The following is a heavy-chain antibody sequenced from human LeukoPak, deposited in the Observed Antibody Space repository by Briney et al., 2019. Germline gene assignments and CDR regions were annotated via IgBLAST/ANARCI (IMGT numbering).Heavy chain of an antibody. J-gene: IGHJ4*02. D-gene: IGHD3-16*02. V-gene: IGHV3-23*01. CDR1: GFTFNSFA. Sequence: HAGGSLRLSCVASGFTFNSFAMNWVRQAPGKGLEWVSSISGSGGTSHYADFVKGRFTISRDNSKNTLYLQMNSLRAEDTAAYYCAKSLGVGGYTRYKGFDQWGQGTLVVVSS. CDR3: AKSLGVGGYTRYKGFDQ. CDR2: ISGSGGTS.